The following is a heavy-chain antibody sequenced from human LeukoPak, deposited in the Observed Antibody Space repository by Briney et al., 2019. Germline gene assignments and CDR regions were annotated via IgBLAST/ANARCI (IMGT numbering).Heavy chain of an antibody. CDR3: AKTRGYVLLWFGELLFDY. D-gene: IGHD3-10*01. V-gene: IGHV3-7*01. J-gene: IGHJ4*02. CDR2: IKQDGSEK. Sequence: GGSLRLSCAASGFTFSSYWMSWVRQAPGKGLEWVAIIKQDGSEKYYVDSVKGRFTISRDNAKNSVYLQMNSLRAEDTAVYYCAKTRGYVLLWFGELLFDYWGQGTLVTVSS. CDR1: GFTFSSYW.